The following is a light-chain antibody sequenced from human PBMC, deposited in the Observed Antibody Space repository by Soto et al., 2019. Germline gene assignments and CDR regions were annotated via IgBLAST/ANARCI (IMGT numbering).Light chain of an antibody. CDR1: QGISRW. Sequence: DIQMTQSPSFVSASVGDRVTITCRASQGISRWLAWYQQRPGKAPELRIYGASSLQSGVPSRFSGSGSGTDISRTISSLQPAEFEAYDCQQANSFPLTFGQGTRLEIK. CDR3: QQANSFPLT. V-gene: IGKV1-12*01. CDR2: GAS. J-gene: IGKJ5*01.